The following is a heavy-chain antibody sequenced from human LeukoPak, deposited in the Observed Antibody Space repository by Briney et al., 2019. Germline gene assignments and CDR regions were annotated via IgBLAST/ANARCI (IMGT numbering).Heavy chain of an antibody. CDR2: IDPNRGSA. V-gene: IGHV1-2*07. CDR3: ARVVSGYDSEYFDY. Sequence: ASVKVSCKASGYTFSGYYVHWVRQAPGQGLEWMGWIDPNRGSAKYAHKFQGRVTMTRDMAISTAYMEVHRLTSDDTAVYYCARVVSGYDSEYFDYWGQGTLVTVSS. J-gene: IGHJ4*02. D-gene: IGHD5-12*01. CDR1: GYTFSGYY.